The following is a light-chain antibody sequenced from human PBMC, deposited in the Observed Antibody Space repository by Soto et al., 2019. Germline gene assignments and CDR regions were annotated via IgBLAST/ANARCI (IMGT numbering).Light chain of an antibody. V-gene: IGKV1-39*01. CDR2: AVS. J-gene: IGKJ2*01. CDR1: QSIGTY. CDR3: QESHST. Sequence: DAHMTQSPSSLSASVGDSVTITCRASQSIGTYLDWYQHKPGKAPKLLIYAVSSLQSGVPSRFSGSGSGTDFTLTISSLQPEDFATYYCQESHSTFGQGTKLEIK.